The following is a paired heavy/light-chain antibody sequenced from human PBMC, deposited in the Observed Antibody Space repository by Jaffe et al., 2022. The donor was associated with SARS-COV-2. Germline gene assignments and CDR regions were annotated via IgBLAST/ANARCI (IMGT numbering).Light chain of an antibody. J-gene: IGKJ2*01. CDR3: MQTTQFPYT. V-gene: IGKV2-24*01. CDR1: QSLVYSDGNTY. Sequence: DIVMTQTPLSSPVTLGQPASISCRSSQSLVYSDGNTYLSWLQQRPGQPPRLLIYKISNRFSGVPDRFSGSGAGTDFTLKISRVEAEDVGVYYCMQTTQFPYTFGQGTKLEIK. CDR2: KIS.
Heavy chain of an antibody. CDR2: IGNSGRPI. D-gene: IGHD3-16*01. V-gene: IGHV3-48*01. CDR1: GLTFSSYG. CDR3: ARISRTHDPGYDY. J-gene: IGHJ4*02. Sequence: EVQLVESGGGLEQPGGSLRLSCAASGLTFSSYGMNWVRQAPGKGLEWISYIGNSGRPIYYADSVKGRFTISRDNAKNSLYLEMNSLRVEDTAVYYCARISRTHDPGYDYWGQGTLVTVSS.